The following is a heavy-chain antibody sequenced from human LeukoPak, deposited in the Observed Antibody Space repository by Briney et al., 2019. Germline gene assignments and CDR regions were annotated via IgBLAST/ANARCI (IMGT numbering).Heavy chain of an antibody. Sequence: GGSLRLSCAASGFTVSSNYMSWVRQAPGKGLEWVSVIYSGGSTYYADSVKGRFTISRDNSKNTLYLQMNSLKAEDTAVYYCAKDDDFWSPDAFDIWGQGTMVTVSS. V-gene: IGHV3-53*01. CDR3: AKDDDFWSPDAFDI. D-gene: IGHD3-3*01. J-gene: IGHJ3*02. CDR1: GFTVSSNY. CDR2: IYSGGST.